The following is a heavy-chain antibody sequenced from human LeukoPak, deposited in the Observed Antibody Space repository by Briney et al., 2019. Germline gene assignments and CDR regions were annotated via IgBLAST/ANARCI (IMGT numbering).Heavy chain of an antibody. Sequence: GGSLRLSCAAPGFIFSNYAMSWVRQAAGKGLEWVSIIGHSGGSIYYAGSVKGRFTISRDNSKNTLSLQMNSLRAEDTAVYYCAKNGFYDILTGWDYWGQGTLVTVSS. V-gene: IGHV3-23*01. CDR2: IGHSGGSI. D-gene: IGHD3-9*01. CDR3: AKNGFYDILTGWDY. CDR1: GFIFSNYA. J-gene: IGHJ4*02.